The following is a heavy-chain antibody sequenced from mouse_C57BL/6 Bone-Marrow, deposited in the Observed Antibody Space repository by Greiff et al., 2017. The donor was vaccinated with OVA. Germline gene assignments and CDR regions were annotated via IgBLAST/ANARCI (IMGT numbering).Heavy chain of an antibody. CDR2: IDPNSGGT. CDR1: GYTFTSYL. J-gene: IGHJ4*01. CDR3: ARERGSKDYYAMDY. Sequence: VQLQQPGAELVKPGASVKLSCKASGYTFTSYLMHWVKQRPGRGLEWIGRIDPNSGGTKYNEKFKSKATLTVDKPSSTAYMQLSSLTSEDSAVYYCARERGSKDYYAMDYWGQGTSVTVSS. D-gene: IGHD1-1*01. V-gene: IGHV1-72*01.